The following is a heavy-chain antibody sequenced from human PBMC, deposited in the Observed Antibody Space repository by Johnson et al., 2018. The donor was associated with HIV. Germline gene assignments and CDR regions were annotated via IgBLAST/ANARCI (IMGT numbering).Heavy chain of an antibody. CDR3: AREDGDSSSWAGAFDI. Sequence: QVQLVESGGGVVQPGRSLRLSCAASGFTFSSYAMHCVCQAPGNGLERAAAISYDGSNNYYADSVKGRFTISRDNSKNTRYLQMNSLRAEDTAVYYCAREDGDSSSWAGAFDIWGQGTTVIVSS. J-gene: IGHJ3*02. V-gene: IGHV3-30-3*01. CDR2: ISYDGSNN. CDR1: GFTFSSYA. D-gene: IGHD6-13*01.